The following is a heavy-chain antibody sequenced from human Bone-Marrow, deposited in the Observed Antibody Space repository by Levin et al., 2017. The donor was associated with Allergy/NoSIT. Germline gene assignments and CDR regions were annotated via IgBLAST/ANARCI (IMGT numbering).Heavy chain of an antibody. CDR2: ISYDGSNK. Sequence: PGGSLRLSCAASGFTFSSYGMHWVRQAPGKGLEWVAVISYDGSNKYYADSVKGRFTISRDNSKNTLYLQMNSLRAEDTAVYYCAKAGGVAATLSGGLFDYWGQGTLVTVSS. J-gene: IGHJ4*02. V-gene: IGHV3-30*18. D-gene: IGHD2-15*01. CDR3: AKAGGVAATLSGGLFDY. CDR1: GFTFSSYG.